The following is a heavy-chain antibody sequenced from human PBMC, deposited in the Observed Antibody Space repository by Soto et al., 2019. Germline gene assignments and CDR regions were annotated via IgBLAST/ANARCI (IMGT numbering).Heavy chain of an antibody. D-gene: IGHD5-12*01. Sequence: EVQLVESGGGLVQPGRSLRLSCAASGFKFDNYAMHWVRQAPGKGLEWVSGIRWDSGGIVYADSVKGRFTISRDNAKNSLYLHMDSLRPEDTALYYCTKDLGGGVGTVVYWDQGTLVTVSS. CDR3: TKDLGGGVGTVVY. CDR2: IRWDSGGI. CDR1: GFKFDNYA. J-gene: IGHJ4*02. V-gene: IGHV3-9*01.